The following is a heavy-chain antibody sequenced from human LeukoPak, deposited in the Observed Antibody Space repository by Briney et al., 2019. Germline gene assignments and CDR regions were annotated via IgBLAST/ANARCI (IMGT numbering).Heavy chain of an antibody. J-gene: IGHJ4*02. V-gene: IGHV3-21*01. CDR3: ARDGNGGSGSYWVFDY. CDR1: GFTFSSYS. D-gene: IGHD3-10*01. Sequence: PGGSLRLSCAASGFTFSSYSMNWVRQASGKGLEWVSSISSSSSYIYYADSVKGRFTISRDNAKNSLYLQMNSLRAEDTAVYYCARDGNGGSGSYWVFDYWGQGTLVTVSS. CDR2: ISSSSSYI.